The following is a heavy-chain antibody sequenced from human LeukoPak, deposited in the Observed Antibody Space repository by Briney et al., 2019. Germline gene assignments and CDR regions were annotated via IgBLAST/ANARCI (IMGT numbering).Heavy chain of an antibody. D-gene: IGHD6-19*01. Sequence: PGGSLRLSCAASGFTFDDYGMHWVRHAPGKGLEGVSGISWNSGSIGYADSVKGRFTISRDNAKKSLYLQMNSLRIEDTALYYCAKDRSSGWYGEVDYWGQGTLVTVSS. J-gene: IGHJ4*02. CDR2: ISWNSGSI. CDR3: AKDRSSGWYGEVDY. CDR1: GFTFDDYG. V-gene: IGHV3-9*01.